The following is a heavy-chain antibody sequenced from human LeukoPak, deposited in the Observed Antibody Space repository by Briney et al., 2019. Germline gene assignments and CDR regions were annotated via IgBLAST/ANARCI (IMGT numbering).Heavy chain of an antibody. J-gene: IGHJ6*02. CDR1: GFSLSTSGVG. D-gene: IGHD3-3*01. Sequence: SGPTLVKPTQTLTLTCTFSGFSLSTSGVGVGWIRQPPGKALEWLALIYWNDDKRYSPSLKSRLTITKDTSKNQVVLTMANMDPVDTAAYCCAHTFLYYDPYYYYHGMDGWGQGTTVTVSS. CDR3: AHTFLYYDPYYYYHGMDG. CDR2: IYWNDDK. V-gene: IGHV2-5*01.